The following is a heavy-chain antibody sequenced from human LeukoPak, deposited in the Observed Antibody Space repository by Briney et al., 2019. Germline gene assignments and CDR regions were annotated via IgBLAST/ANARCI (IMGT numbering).Heavy chain of an antibody. CDR2: INPSGGST. CDR1: GGTFSSYA. Sequence: ASVKVSCKASGGTFSSYAISWVRQAPGQGLEWMGIINPSGGSTSYAQKFQGRVTITRDTSASTAYMELSSLTSEDTAVYYCARGGTWPSSAGYYYYYGMDVWGQGTTVTVSS. D-gene: IGHD6-6*01. CDR3: ARGGTWPSSAGYYYYYGMDV. V-gene: IGHV1-46*01. J-gene: IGHJ6*02.